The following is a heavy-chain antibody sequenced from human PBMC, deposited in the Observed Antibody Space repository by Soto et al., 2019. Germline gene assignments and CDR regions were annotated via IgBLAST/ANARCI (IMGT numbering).Heavy chain of an antibody. Sequence: QVQLVQSGAEVKKPGASVKVSCKASGYTFTSYAMHWVRQAPGQRLEWMGWINAGNGNTKYSQKFQCRVTITRDTSASTGYMELSSLIYEETAVYYCAREGRIYYYDSSCYYDGLFPVDYWGQGTLVNGSS. D-gene: IGHD3-22*01. V-gene: IGHV1-3*01. CDR2: INAGNGNT. CDR3: AREGRIYYYDSSCYYDGLFPVDY. J-gene: IGHJ4*02. CDR1: GYTFTSYA.